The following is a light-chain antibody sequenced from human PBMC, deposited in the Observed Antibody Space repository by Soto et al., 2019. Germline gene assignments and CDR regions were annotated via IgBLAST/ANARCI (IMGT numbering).Light chain of an antibody. CDR1: QRIDRY. CDR2: DAS. V-gene: IGKV1-5*01. CDR3: QQYKDDAWT. Sequence: DIPLTQSPSTLSASVGDRVTITCRASQRIDRYLAWYQQKPGKAPKLLVYDASTLEGGVPSRFSGSGSATEFILIISSLQPDDFATYYCQQYKDDAWTFGQGTRVEIK. J-gene: IGKJ1*01.